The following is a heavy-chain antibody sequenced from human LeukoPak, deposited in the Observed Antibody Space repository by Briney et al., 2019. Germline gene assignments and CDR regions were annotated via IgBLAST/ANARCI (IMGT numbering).Heavy chain of an antibody. D-gene: IGHD1-26*01. J-gene: IGHJ3*02. CDR3: ARRFKLGGQWAFDI. V-gene: IGHV4-59*08. Sequence: SETLSLTCTISGGSISSYYWSWIRQPPGKGLEWIGYIYYSGSTNYNPSLKSRVTISVDTSKNQFSLKLSSVTAADTAVYYCARRFKLGGQWAFDIWGQGTMVTVSS. CDR2: IYYSGST. CDR1: GGSISSYY.